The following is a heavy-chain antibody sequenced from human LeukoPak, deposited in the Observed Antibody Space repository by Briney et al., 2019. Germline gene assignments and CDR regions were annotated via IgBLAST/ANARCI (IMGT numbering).Heavy chain of an antibody. J-gene: IGHJ6*02. CDR2: ISGSGGST. D-gene: IGHD2-2*01. Sequence: PGGSLRLSCAASGFTFSSYAMSWVRQAPGKGLEWVSAISGSGGSTYYADSVKGRFTISRDNSKNTLYLQMNSLRAEDTAVYYCAKDDIVVVPAAHYYYGMDVWGQGTTVTVSS. CDR1: GFTFSSYA. CDR3: AKDDIVVVPAAHYYYGMDV. V-gene: IGHV3-23*01.